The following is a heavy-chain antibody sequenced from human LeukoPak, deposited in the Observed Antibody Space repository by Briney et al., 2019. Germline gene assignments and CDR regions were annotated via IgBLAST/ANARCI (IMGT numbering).Heavy chain of an antibody. J-gene: IGHJ4*02. CDR1: GYSFTSYG. CDR2: ISVYNVNT. Sequence: ASVKVSCKASGYSFTSYGITWVRQAPGQGLEWMGWISVYNVNTNYAQKLQGRVTMTTDTSTRTAYMELRRLRSDDTAVYCCARGTKTLFDYWGQGTLVTVSS. D-gene: IGHD1-1*01. V-gene: IGHV1-18*01. CDR3: ARGTKTLFDY.